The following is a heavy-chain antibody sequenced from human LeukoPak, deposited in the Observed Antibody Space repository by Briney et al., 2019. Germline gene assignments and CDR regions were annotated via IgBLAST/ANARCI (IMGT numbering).Heavy chain of an antibody. CDR2: IISSGNTI. Sequence: GGSLRLSCAASGFTFSDFYISWIRQAPGKGLEWLSYIISSGNTIYYADSVKGRFTVSRDNAKNSVYLQMNSLRVEDTAVYYCARLGPQPRGGWFDPWGQETLVTVSS. D-gene: IGHD3-16*01. CDR3: ARLGPQPRGGWFDP. V-gene: IGHV3-11*04. CDR1: GFTFSDFY. J-gene: IGHJ5*02.